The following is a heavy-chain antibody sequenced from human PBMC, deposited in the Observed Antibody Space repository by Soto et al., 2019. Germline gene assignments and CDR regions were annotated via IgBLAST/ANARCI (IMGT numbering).Heavy chain of an antibody. J-gene: IGHJ4*02. D-gene: IGHD3-22*01. CDR3: ARECSSGYSCVDY. Sequence: GGSLRLSCGASGFTFSSYAMSWVRQAPGKGLEWVSYISSSGSTIYYADSVKGRFTISRDNAKNSLYLQMNSLRAEDTAVYYCARECSSGYSCVDYWGQGTLVTVSS. CDR1: GFTFSSYA. V-gene: IGHV3-48*03. CDR2: ISSSGSTI.